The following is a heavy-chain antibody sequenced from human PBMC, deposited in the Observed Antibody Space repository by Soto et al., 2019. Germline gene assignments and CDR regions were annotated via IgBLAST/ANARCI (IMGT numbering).Heavy chain of an antibody. D-gene: IGHD5-12*01. CDR2: IIPISGRT. CDR3: ATRGTQGRWLEFADY. CDR1: GGTFSSLG. Sequence: QVQLLQSGAEVKRPGSSVKVSCEASGGTFSSLGFTWVRQAPGQGLEWMGGIIPISGRTTFAQKFQGRVTITADESTRATYMELTTLTSDDTALYSCATRGTQGRWLEFADYWGQGTLVTVSS. J-gene: IGHJ4*02. V-gene: IGHV1-69*01.